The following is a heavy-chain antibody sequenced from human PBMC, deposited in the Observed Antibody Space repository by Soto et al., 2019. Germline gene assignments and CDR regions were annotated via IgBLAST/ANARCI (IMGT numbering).Heavy chain of an antibody. CDR2: FYRDGTT. CDR1: GFSVSDTY. CDR3: ARLEFYYDDSGQSTLRYFDL. V-gene: IGHV3-53*01. Sequence: EEQLVESGGDFIQPGGSLRLSCAASGFSVSDTYMGWVRQGPGQGLEWVSVFYRDGTTYDTDSLKGRIAATRDNAKNTMYLQMSSLRDKDTAVYYCARLEFYYDDSGQSTLRYFDLWGRGALVTVSS. D-gene: IGHD3-16*01. J-gene: IGHJ2*01.